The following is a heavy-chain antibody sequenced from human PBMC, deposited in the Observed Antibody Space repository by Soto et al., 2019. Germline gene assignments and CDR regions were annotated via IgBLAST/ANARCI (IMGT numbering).Heavy chain of an antibody. D-gene: IGHD6-13*01. J-gene: IGHJ6*02. CDR2: ISGSGGST. Sequence: GGTLRLSCAASGFTFSSYAMSWVRQAPGKGLEWVSAISGSGGSTYYADSVKGRFTISRDNSKNTLYLQMNSLRAEDTAVYYCAKDRVAAYYYYGMDVWGQGTTVTVSS. V-gene: IGHV3-23*01. CDR1: GFTFSSYA. CDR3: AKDRVAAYYYYGMDV.